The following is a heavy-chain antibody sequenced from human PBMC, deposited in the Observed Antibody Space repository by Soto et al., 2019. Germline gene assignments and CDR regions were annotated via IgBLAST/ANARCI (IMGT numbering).Heavy chain of an antibody. CDR1: GFTVSSNY. D-gene: IGHD2-2*01. CDR3: ARDSRNRNFFDY. J-gene: IGHJ4*02. Sequence: PGGSLRLSCAGSGFTVSSNYMTWVRQAPGKGLEWVSVLYSGGSTYYADSVKGRFTITRDNSKNTMYLHMNSLSAEDTALYDCARDSRNRNFFDYWGKGTQVTVSS. V-gene: IGHV3-53*01. CDR2: LYSGGST.